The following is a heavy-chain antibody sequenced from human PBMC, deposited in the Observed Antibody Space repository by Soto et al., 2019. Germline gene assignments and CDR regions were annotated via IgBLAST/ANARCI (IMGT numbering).Heavy chain of an antibody. CDR2: ISSSSSTI. CDR3: ARDRIVVRLYYYYYMDV. D-gene: IGHD2-2*01. J-gene: IGHJ6*03. CDR1: GFIFNNAW. V-gene: IGHV3-48*01. Sequence: GGSLRLSCVASGFIFNNAWMNWFRQAPGKGLEWVSYISSSSSTIYYADSVKGRFTISRDNAKNSLYLQMNSLRAEDTAVYYCARDRIVVRLYYYYYMDVWGKGTTVTVSS.